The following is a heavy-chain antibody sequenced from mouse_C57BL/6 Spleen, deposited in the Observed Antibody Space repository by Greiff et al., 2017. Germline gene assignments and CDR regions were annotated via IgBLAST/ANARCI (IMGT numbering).Heavy chain of an antibody. J-gene: IGHJ3*01. CDR1: GYTFTSYW. D-gene: IGHD1-1*01. CDR2: IDPSDSET. CDR3: ARDGSSSGWFAY. Sequence: VQLKQPGAELVRPGSSVKLSCKASGYTFTSYWMHWVKQRPIQGLEWIGNIDPSDSETHYNQKFKDKATLTVDKSSSTAYMQLSSLTSEDSAVYYCARDGSSSGWFAYWGQGTLVTVSA. V-gene: IGHV1-52*01.